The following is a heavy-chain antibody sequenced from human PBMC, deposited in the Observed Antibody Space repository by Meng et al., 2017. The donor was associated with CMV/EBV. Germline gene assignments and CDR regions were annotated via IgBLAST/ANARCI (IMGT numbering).Heavy chain of an antibody. D-gene: IGHD6-13*01. V-gene: IGHV3-48*03. Sequence: GESLKISCAASGFTFSSYEMNWVRQAPGKGLEWVSYISSSGSTIYYADSVKGQFTISRDNAKNSLYLQMNSLRAEDTAVYYCARGGKQLVLVPVYYYYGMDVWGQGTTVTVSS. CDR3: ARGGKQLVLVPVYYYYGMDV. CDR2: ISSSGSTI. CDR1: GFTFSSYE. J-gene: IGHJ6*02.